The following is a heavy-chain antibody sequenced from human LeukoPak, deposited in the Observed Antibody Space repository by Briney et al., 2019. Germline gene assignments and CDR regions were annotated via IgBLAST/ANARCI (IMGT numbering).Heavy chain of an antibody. J-gene: IGHJ6*02. Sequence: SETLSLTGTVSGASMSNDYWSWIRQPPGKGLEWIGYIYYSGSTNYNPSLKSRVTISVDTSKNQFSLKLTSVTAADTAVYYCARGYYGMAVWGQGTTVTASS. V-gene: IGHV4-59*01. CDR1: GASMSNDY. CDR3: ARGYYGMAV. CDR2: IYYSGST.